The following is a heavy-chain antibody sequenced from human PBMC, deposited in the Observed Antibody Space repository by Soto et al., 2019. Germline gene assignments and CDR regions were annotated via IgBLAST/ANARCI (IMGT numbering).Heavy chain of an antibody. CDR1: GFTFSSYA. D-gene: IGHD3-3*01. J-gene: IGHJ4*02. Sequence: QVQLVESGGGVVQPGRSLRLSCAASGFTFSSYAMHLVRQAPGKGLEWVAVISYDGSNKYYADSVKGRFTISRDNSKNTVYLQMNSLRAEDTAVYYCARGYEWSPDYWGQGTLVTVSS. CDR3: ARGYEWSPDY. V-gene: IGHV3-30-3*01. CDR2: ISYDGSNK.